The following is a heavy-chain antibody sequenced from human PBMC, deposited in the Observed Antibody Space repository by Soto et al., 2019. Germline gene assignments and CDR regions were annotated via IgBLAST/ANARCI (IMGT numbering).Heavy chain of an antibody. D-gene: IGHD5-18*01. V-gene: IGHV3-21*01. Sequence: PVGSLRLSCAASGFTFSSYSMNWVRQAPGKGLEWVSSISSSSSYIYYADSVKGRFTISRDNAKNSLYLQMNSLRAEDTAVYYCARDRLVDTAMVPYYYYGMDVCGQGTTVTVSS. CDR1: GFTFSSYS. J-gene: IGHJ6*02. CDR2: ISSSSSYI. CDR3: ARDRLVDTAMVPYYYYGMDV.